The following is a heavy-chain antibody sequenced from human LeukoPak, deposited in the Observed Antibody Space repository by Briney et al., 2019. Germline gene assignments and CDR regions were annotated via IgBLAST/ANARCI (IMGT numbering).Heavy chain of an antibody. J-gene: IGHJ1*01. D-gene: IGHD1-26*01. Sequence: SETLSLTCTVSGGSISSYYWSWIRQPPGKGLEWIGYIYYSGSTNYNPSLKSRVTISVDTSKNQFSLKLSSVTAADTAVYFCARDSGSQGRYFQHWGQGTLVTVSS. V-gene: IGHV4-59*12. CDR3: ARDSGSQGRYFQH. CDR2: IYYSGST. CDR1: GGSISSYY.